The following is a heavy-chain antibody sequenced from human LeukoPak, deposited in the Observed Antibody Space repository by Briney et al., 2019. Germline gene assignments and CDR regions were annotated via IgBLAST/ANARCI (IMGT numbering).Heavy chain of an antibody. Sequence: QTGGSLRLSCVVSGFTFSTSAMSWVRQAPGKGLEWVSGISESGGSTYYADSVKGRFTSSRDNSKNTLYLQMNNLRAEDTAAYYCAKDSGNSGYYYGRQFFDSWGQGTLVIVSS. CDR3: AKDSGNSGYYYGRQFFDS. D-gene: IGHD3-22*01. CDR1: GFTFSTSA. V-gene: IGHV3-23*01. J-gene: IGHJ4*02. CDR2: ISESGGST.